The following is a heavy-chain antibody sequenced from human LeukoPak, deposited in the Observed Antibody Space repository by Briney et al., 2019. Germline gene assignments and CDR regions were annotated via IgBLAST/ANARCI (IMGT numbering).Heavy chain of an antibody. Sequence: PGRSLRLSCAASGFTFSSYGMHWVRQAPGKGLEWVSAISGSGGSTYYADSVKGRFTISRDNSKNTLYLQMNSLRAEDTAVYYCAREGVVVVAEEYFDSWGQGTLVTVSS. CDR3: AREGVVVVAEEYFDS. V-gene: IGHV3-NL1*01. CDR1: GFTFSSYG. D-gene: IGHD2-15*01. CDR2: ISGSGGST. J-gene: IGHJ4*02.